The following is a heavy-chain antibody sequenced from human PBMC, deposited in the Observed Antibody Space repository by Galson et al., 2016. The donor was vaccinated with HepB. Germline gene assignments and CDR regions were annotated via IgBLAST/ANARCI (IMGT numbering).Heavy chain of an antibody. J-gene: IGHJ5*02. V-gene: IGHV1-69*01. CDR2: IIPIFGTA. CDR1: GGTFSSYA. Sequence: VQVSCKASGGTFSSYAISWVRPAPGQGLEWMGGIIPIFGTANYAQKFQGRVTITADESTSTAYMELSSLRSEDTAVYYCARDTSSEDRSWWFDPWGQGTLVTASS. CDR3: ARDTSSEDRSWWFDP.